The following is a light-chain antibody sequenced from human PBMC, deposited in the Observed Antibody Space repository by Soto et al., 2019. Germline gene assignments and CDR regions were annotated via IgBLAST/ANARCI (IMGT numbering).Light chain of an antibody. CDR3: MRGTHWPPYT. Sequence: DVVMTQSPLSLPVNLGEPAAISCRSTQSLVHSDGDTYLSWFHQRPGQSPRRLIFRVSKRDFGVTTRFIGSGSGNEFTLEISRVEAEDVGVYYCMRGTHWPPYTFGQGTRLEIK. V-gene: IGKV2-30*02. CDR1: QSLVHSDGDTY. CDR2: RVS. J-gene: IGKJ2*01.